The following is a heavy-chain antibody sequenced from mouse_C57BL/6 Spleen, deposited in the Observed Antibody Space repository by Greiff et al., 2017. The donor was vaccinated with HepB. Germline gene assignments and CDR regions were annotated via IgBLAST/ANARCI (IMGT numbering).Heavy chain of an antibody. J-gene: IGHJ4*01. Sequence: EVQGVESGGGLVQPKGSLKLSCAASGFSFNTYAMNWVRQAPGKGLEWVARIRSKSNNYATYYADSVKDRFTISRDDSESMLYLQMNNLKTEDTAMYYCVYDGYYAMDYWGQGTSVTVSS. CDR1: GFSFNTYA. V-gene: IGHV10-1*01. D-gene: IGHD2-3*01. CDR3: VYDGYYAMDY. CDR2: IRSKSNNYAT.